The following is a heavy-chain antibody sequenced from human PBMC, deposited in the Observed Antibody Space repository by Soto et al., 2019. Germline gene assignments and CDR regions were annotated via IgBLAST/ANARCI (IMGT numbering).Heavy chain of an antibody. V-gene: IGHV3-48*01. CDR1: GFTFSSYS. D-gene: IGHD5-12*01. CDR3: ARDRGIVATIMDY. J-gene: IGHJ4*02. CDR2: ISSSSSTI. Sequence: GGSLRLSCAASGFTFSSYSMNWVRQAPGKGLEWVSYISSSSSTIYYADSVKGRFTISRDNAKNSLYLQMNSLRAEDTAVYYCARDRGIVATIMDYWGQGTLVTVSS.